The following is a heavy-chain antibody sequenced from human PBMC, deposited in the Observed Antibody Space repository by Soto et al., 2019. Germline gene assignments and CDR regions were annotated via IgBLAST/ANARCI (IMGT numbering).Heavy chain of an antibody. V-gene: IGHV4-39*01. J-gene: IGHJ4*02. Sequence: XATLPLACTFSGGSISSGNSYWGWIRQPPGKGLEWIGNIFYSGTTYDNPSLKGRATLSVDTSKKQFSLKLRSVTAADTAVYYCARGPYNGDNEPFDLWGQGTLVTVSS. D-gene: IGHD4-17*01. CDR3: ARGPYNGDNEPFDL. CDR2: IFYSGTT. CDR1: GGSISSGNSY.